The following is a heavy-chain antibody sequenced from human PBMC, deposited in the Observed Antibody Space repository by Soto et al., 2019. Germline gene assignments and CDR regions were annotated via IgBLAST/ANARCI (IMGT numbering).Heavy chain of an antibody. D-gene: IGHD6-13*01. J-gene: IGHJ6*02. CDR1: GYTFTSYD. CDR3: AGPIAAAGGSYYHGMDD. V-gene: IGHV1-8*01. Sequence: QVQLVQSGAEVKKPGASVKVSCKASGYTFTSYDINWVRQATGQGLEWMGWMNPNSGNTGYAQKFQGRVTMTRNTSISTAYMELRSLRPEDTAVYYCAGPIAAAGGSYYHGMDDWGQGTTVPVSS. CDR2: MNPNSGNT.